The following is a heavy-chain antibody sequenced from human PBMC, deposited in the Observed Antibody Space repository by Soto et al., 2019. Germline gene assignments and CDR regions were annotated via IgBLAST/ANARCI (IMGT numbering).Heavy chain of an antibody. V-gene: IGHV3-23*01. D-gene: IGHD1-1*01. CDR1: GFRFRDYA. Sequence: GGSLRLSCAGSGFRFRDYAMGWVRQPPGSGPEWVSFISDGGRSTYYADSVKGRFSISRDNSKNTLYLELSGLRAEDTAVYFWSHDHWFDPWGQGILVTVSS. CDR2: ISDGGRST. J-gene: IGHJ5*02. CDR3: SHDHWFDP.